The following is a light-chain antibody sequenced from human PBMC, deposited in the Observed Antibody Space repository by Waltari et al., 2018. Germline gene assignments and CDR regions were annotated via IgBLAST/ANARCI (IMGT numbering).Light chain of an antibody. V-gene: IGLV1-47*01. CDR3: ASWDESHYV. Sequence: QSVLTQPPSASETPGQRVTISCSGSHSNLGSNYLYWYQQLPGSAPKLLIYRNDQRPSGVPDRFPASEYGPLASLFISGLRSEDEGVYYCASWDESHYVFGGGTTVTVL. CDR1: HSNLGSNY. CDR2: RND. J-gene: IGLJ1*01.